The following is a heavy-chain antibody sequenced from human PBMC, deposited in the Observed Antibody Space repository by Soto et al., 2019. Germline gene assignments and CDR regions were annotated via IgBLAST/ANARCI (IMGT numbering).Heavy chain of an antibody. J-gene: IGHJ4*02. D-gene: IGHD3-10*01. Sequence: SETLSLTCSVSGGSISSNFWSWVRQPPGKGLEWIGHINSRGRTNYNPSLMSRVTISMDASKNQFSLKLTSVTAADTAVYYCARDIGSFAYGEGYWGQGIQVTVSS. CDR3: ARDIGSFAYGEGY. V-gene: IGHV4-59*12. CDR2: INSRGRT. CDR1: GGSISSNF.